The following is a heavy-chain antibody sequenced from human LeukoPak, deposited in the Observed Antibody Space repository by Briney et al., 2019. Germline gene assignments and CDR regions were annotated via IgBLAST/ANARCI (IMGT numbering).Heavy chain of an antibody. CDR3: AKSYNGYESKPDY. CDR2: ISNSGGRP. CDR1: GSTFSSYA. J-gene: IGHJ4*02. Sequence: GGSLRLSCAASGSTFSSYAMSWVRQAPGKGLEWVSSISNSGGRPFYTDSVKGRFTISRDNSKITLYLQMNSLRAEDTAVYYCAKSYNGYESKPDYWGQGTLVTVSS. D-gene: IGHD5-12*01. V-gene: IGHV3-23*01.